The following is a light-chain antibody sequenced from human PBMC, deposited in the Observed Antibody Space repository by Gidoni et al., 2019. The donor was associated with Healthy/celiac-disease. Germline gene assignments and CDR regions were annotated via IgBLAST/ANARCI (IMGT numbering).Light chain of an antibody. V-gene: IGKV4-1*01. CDR3: QQYYSTPLT. Sequence: DIVMTQSPDSMAVSLGERATINCKSSQSVLYSSNNQNYLAWYQQKPGQPPKLLIYWASTRESGVPDRFSGSGSGTDFTLTISSLQAEDGADYYCQQYYSTPLTFGGGTKVEIK. J-gene: IGKJ4*01. CDR1: QSVLYSSNNQNY. CDR2: WAS.